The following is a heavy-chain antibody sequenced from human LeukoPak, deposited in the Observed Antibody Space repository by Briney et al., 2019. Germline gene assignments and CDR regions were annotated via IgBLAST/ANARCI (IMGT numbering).Heavy chain of an antibody. CDR3: ARGHMTTVVANAFDI. CDR1: GGTFSSYA. J-gene: IGHJ3*02. D-gene: IGHD4-23*01. V-gene: IGHV1-69*05. Sequence: ASVKVSCKASGGTFSSYAISWARQAPGQGVEWMGGIIPIFGTANYTQKFQGRVTITTDESTSTAYMELSSLRSEDTAVYYCARGHMTTVVANAFDIWGQGTMVTVSS. CDR2: IIPIFGTA.